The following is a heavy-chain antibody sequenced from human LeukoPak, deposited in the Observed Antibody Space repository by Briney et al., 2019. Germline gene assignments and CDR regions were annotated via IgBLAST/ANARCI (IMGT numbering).Heavy chain of an antibody. CDR3: ASRPGGSNGGYWFDP. CDR2: INHSGST. D-gene: IGHD6-13*01. CDR1: GGSFSGYY. V-gene: IGHV4-34*01. J-gene: IGHJ5*02. Sequence: SETLSLTCAVYGGSFSGYYWSWIRQPPGKGLEWIGEINHSGSTNYNPSLKSRVTISVDTSKNQFSLKLSSVTAADTAVYYCASRPGGSNGGYWFDPWGQGTLVTVSS.